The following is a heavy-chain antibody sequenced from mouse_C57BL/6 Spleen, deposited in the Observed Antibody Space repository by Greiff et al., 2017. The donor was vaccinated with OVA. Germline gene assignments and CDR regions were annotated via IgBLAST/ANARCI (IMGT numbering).Heavy chain of an antibody. Sequence: VKLQESGPELVKPGASVTISCKASGYAFSSSWMNWVKQRPGKGLEWIGRIYPGDGDTNYNGKFKGKATLTADQSSRPAYMQLSSLTSEYSAVYTCARSDGGLYYAKGSWGEGASDTVSS. CDR3: ARSDGGLYYAKGS. V-gene: IGHV1-82*01. J-gene: IGHJ4*01. CDR2: IYPGDGDT. CDR1: GYAFSSSW.